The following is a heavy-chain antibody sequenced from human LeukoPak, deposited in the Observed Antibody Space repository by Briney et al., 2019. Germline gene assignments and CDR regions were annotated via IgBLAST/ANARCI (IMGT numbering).Heavy chain of an antibody. Sequence: GGSLRLSCAASGFTFSTSWMHWVRRAPGKGLVWVSRINSDGTSTIYADSVKGRFTISRDDAKNTLYLQMNSLRAEDTAVYYCARGTGGWYNWFDPWGQGTLVTVS. V-gene: IGHV3-74*01. CDR1: GFTFSTSW. D-gene: IGHD6-19*01. CDR3: ARGTGGWYNWFDP. J-gene: IGHJ5*02. CDR2: INSDGTST.